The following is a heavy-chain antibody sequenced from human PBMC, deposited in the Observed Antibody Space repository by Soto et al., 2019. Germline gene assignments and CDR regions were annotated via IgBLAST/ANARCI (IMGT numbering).Heavy chain of an antibody. D-gene: IGHD3-22*01. CDR1: GFTFSSYA. Sequence: EVQLLESGGGLVQPGGSLRLSCAASGFTFSSYAMSWVRQAPGKGLEWVSAISGSGGSTYYADSVKGRFTISRDNSKNTLYLQMNSLRAEDTAVYYCARDYYDSSGQGYYYYGMDVWGQGTTVTVSS. J-gene: IGHJ6*02. CDR3: ARDYYDSSGQGYYYYGMDV. V-gene: IGHV3-23*01. CDR2: ISGSGGST.